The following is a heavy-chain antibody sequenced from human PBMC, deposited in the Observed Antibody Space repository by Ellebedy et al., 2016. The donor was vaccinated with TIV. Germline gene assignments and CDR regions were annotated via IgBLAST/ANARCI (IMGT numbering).Heavy chain of an antibody. V-gene: IGHV3-23*01. D-gene: IGHD1-7*01. Sequence: DSVKGRFTISRDNSKNTVYLQMNSLQTEDTGIYYCNWYYYNRFDPWGQGTLVTVSS. CDR3: NWYYYNRFDP. J-gene: IGHJ5*02.